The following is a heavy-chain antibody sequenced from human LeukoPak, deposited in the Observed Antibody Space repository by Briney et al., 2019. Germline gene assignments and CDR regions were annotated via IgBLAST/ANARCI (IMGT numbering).Heavy chain of an antibody. J-gene: IGHJ4*02. Sequence: SETLSLTCTVSGGFISSYYWSWIRQPPGKGLEWIGYIYYSGSTNYNPSLKSRVTISVDTSKNKFSLKLSSVTAADTAVYYCARVDSNNWYDSRGYFDYWGQGTLVTVSS. CDR3: ARVDSNNWYDSRGYFDY. CDR1: GGFISSYY. CDR2: IYYSGST. D-gene: IGHD6-13*01. V-gene: IGHV4-59*01.